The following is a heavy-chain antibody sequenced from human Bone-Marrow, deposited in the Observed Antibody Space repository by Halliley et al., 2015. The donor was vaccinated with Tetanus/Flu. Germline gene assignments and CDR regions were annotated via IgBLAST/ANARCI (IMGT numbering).Heavy chain of an antibody. CDR2: INHSGST. V-gene: IGHV4-34*01. J-gene: IGHJ6*02. D-gene: IGHD6-25*01. Sequence: WCGEINHSGSTNYNPSLKSRVTISVDTSKNQFSLKMSSVTPADTAVYYCVRERRVYYFYGMDVWGQGTTVTVSS. CDR3: VRERRVYYFYGMDV.